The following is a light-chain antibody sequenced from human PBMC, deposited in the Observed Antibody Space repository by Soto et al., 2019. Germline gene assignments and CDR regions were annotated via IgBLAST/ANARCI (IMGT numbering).Light chain of an antibody. CDR2: DVT. CDR1: SSYIGGYNF. V-gene: IGLV2-14*03. CDR3: SSYTTSSTLV. J-gene: IGLJ3*02. Sequence: QSALTQPASVSGSPGQSITISCTGTSSYIGGYNFVSWYQQHPGKAPKLMIYDVTNRPPGLSDRFSGSKSGNTASLTISGLQAEDEADYYCSSYTTSSTLVFGGGTKLTVL.